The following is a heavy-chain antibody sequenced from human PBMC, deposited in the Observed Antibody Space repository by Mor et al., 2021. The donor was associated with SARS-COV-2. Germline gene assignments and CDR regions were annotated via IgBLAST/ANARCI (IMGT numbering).Heavy chain of an antibody. V-gene: IGHV4-34*01. CDR3: ARYRPLVPAASQNYYYYYGMDV. J-gene: IGHJ6*02. Sequence: GLEWIGEINHSGSTNYNPSLKSRVTISVDTSKNQFSLKLSSVTAADTAVYYCARYRPLVPAASQNYYYYYGMDVWGQG. D-gene: IGHD2-2*01. CDR2: INHSGST.